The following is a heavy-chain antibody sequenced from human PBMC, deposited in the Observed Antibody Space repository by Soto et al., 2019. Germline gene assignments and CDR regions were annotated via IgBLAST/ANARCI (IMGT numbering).Heavy chain of an antibody. CDR3: ARGDFGAGSYYNPTPTWFDP. D-gene: IGHD3-10*01. J-gene: IGHJ5*02. CDR2: IYCSGTT. Sequence: SETLSLTCTASGGSIRSSSYYWGWIGQPPGKGREWIGSIYCSGTTYDNPALKSQVTMSVDTSTNQFSLKLNSVTAADTAVYYCARGDFGAGSYYNPTPTWFDPWGQGTLVTV. V-gene: IGHV4-39*01. CDR1: GGSIRSSSYY.